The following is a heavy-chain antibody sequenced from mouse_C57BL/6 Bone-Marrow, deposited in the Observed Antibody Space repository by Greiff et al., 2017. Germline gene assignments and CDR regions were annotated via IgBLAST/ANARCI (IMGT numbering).Heavy chain of an antibody. CDR3: ARDGNYYYAMDY. Sequence: EVKVVESGGGLVKPGGSLKLSCAASGFTFSDYGMHWVRQAPEKGLEWVAYISSGSSTIYYADTVKGRFTISRDNAKNTLFLQMTSLRSEDTAMYYCARDGNYYYAMDYWGQGTSVTVSS. CDR2: ISSGSSTI. J-gene: IGHJ4*01. D-gene: IGHD2-1*01. V-gene: IGHV5-17*01. CDR1: GFTFSDYG.